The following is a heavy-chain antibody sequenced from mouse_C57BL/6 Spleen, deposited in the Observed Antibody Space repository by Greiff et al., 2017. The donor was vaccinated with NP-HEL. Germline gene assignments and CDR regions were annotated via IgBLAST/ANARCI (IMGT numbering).Heavy chain of an antibody. D-gene: IGHD2-3*01. CDR1: GYTFTDYN. Sequence: EVQLQQSGPELVKPGASVKIPCKASGYTFTDYNMDWVKQSHGKSLEWIGDINPNNGGTIYNQKFKGKATLTVDKSSSTAYMELRSLTSEDTAVYYCARGPYDGYPRWYFDVWGTGTTVTVSS. V-gene: IGHV1-18*01. CDR3: ARGPYDGYPRWYFDV. CDR2: INPNNGGT. J-gene: IGHJ1*03.